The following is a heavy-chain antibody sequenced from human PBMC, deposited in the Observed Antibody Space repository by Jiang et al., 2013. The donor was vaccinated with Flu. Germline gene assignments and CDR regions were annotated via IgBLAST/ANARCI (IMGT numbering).Heavy chain of an antibody. CDR3: ARDVDTAMVSQLNFDY. D-gene: IGHD5-18*01. V-gene: IGHV4-39*02. CDR2: IYYSGST. CDR1: GGSISSSSYY. Sequence: PGLVKPSETLSLTCTVSGGSISSSSYYWGWIRQPPGKGLEWIGSIYYSGSTYYNPSLKSRVTISVDTSKNQFSLKLSSVTAADTAVYYCARDVDTAMVSQLNFDYWGQGTLVTVSS. J-gene: IGHJ4*02.